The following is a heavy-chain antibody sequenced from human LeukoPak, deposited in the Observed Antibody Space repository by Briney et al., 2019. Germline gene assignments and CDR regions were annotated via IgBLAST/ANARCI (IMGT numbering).Heavy chain of an antibody. CDR1: GGSISSYY. CDR2: IYYSGST. V-gene: IGHV4-4*07. Sequence: SETLSLTCTVSGGSISSYYWSWIRQPAGKGLEWIGSIYYSGSTYYNPSLKSRVTISVDTSKNQFSLKLSSVTAADTAVYYCARGPQGYYYYYYMDVWGKGTTVTVSS. J-gene: IGHJ6*03. CDR3: ARGPQGYYYYYYMDV.